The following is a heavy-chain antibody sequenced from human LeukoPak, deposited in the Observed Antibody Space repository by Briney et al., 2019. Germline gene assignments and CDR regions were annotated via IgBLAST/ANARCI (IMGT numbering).Heavy chain of an antibody. CDR3: ARTGLGLYSFDY. CDR1: GFTFSSYA. J-gene: IGHJ4*02. Sequence: PGGSLRLSCAASGFTFSSYAMTWVRQAPGKGLEWVSTVSGSGGSTYYADSVKGRFTISRDNAKNSVYLQMNSLRLEDTAVYYCARTGLGLYSFDYWGRGTLVTVSS. V-gene: IGHV3-23*01. CDR2: VSGSGGST. D-gene: IGHD3/OR15-3a*01.